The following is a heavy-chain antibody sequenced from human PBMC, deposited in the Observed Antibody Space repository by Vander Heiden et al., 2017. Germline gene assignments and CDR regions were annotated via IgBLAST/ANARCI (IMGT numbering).Heavy chain of an antibody. V-gene: IGHV1-46*01. CDR3: ARVYFGGDCSRLNWFDP. Sequence: QVQLVQSGAEVKKPGASVKVSCKASGYTFTSYYMHWVRQAPGQGLEWMGIINPSGGSTSYAQKFQGRVTMTRDTSTSTVYMELSSLRSEDTAVYYCARVYFGGDCSRLNWFDPWGQGTLVTVSS. J-gene: IGHJ5*02. D-gene: IGHD2-21*02. CDR1: GYTFTSYY. CDR2: INPSGGST.